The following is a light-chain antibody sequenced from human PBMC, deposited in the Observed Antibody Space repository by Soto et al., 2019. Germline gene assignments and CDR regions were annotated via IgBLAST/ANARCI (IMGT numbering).Light chain of an antibody. J-gene: IGKJ1*01. CDR2: GAS. Sequence: EIVLTQSPGTLSLSPGERATLSCRASQSVSSNSLAWYQQKPGQAPRLLIYGASSRATGVPDRFSGSGSGTDFTLTISRLAPEDFAVYYCQQCGNVTPAFGQGTKVDIK. CDR3: QQCGNVTPA. V-gene: IGKV3-20*01. CDR1: QSVSSNS.